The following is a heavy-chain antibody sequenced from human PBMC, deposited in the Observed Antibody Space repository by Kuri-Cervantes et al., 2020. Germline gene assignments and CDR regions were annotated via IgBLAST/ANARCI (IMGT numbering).Heavy chain of an antibody. CDR1: GGSFSGYY. CDR2: INHSGST. J-gene: IGHJ4*02. CDR3: ARGFWLLVLDY. V-gene: IGHV4-34*01. D-gene: IGHD3-22*01. Sequence: GSLRLSCAVYGGSFSGYYWSWIRQPPGKGLEWIGEINHSGSTNYNPSLKSRVTISVDTSKNQFSLKLSSVTAADTAVYYCARGFWLLVLDYWGQGTLVTVSS.